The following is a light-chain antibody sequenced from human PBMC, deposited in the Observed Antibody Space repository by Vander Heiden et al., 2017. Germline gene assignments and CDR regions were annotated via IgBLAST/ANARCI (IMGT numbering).Light chain of an antibody. CDR1: QSSTSR. V-gene: IGKV1-5*03. CDR2: KAS. J-gene: IGKJ1*01. CDR3: QQDNIYPRT. Sequence: DIQMTQSPPTPPASVGDRVAITSLASQSSTSRLAYYHQSTGQDTQLMIYKASSLESGVPSRFSGSGARTEFTLTISSLQPDDFATYYCQQDNIYPRTFGQGTKVEFK.